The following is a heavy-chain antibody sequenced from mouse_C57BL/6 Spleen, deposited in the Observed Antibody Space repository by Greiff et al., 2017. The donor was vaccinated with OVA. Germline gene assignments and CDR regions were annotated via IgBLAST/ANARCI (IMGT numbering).Heavy chain of an antibody. CDR1: GYTFTSYW. Sequence: QVQLQQPGAELVKPGASVKLSCKASGYTFTSYWMQWVKQRPGQGLEWIGEIDPSDSYTNYNQKFKGKATLTVDTSSSTAYMQLSSLTSEDSAVYYCARSRLYYSNLYWDFDVWGTGTTVTVSS. CDR2: IDPSDSYT. J-gene: IGHJ1*03. CDR3: ARSRLYYSNLYWDFDV. V-gene: IGHV1-50*01. D-gene: IGHD2-5*01.